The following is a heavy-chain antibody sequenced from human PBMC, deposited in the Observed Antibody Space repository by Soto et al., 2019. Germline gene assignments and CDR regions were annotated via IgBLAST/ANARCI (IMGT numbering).Heavy chain of an antibody. J-gene: IGHJ6*03. CDR1: GGSISSGGYY. CDR2: IYYSGST. Sequence: SETLSLTCTVSGGSISSGGYYWSWIRQHPGKGLEWIGYIYYSGSTYYNPSLKSRVTISVDTSKNQFSLKLSSVTAADTAVYYCARDSRYYYGSGSYKEGYYYYMDVWGKGTTVTVSS. D-gene: IGHD3-10*01. CDR3: ARDSRYYYGSGSYKEGYYYYMDV. V-gene: IGHV4-31*03.